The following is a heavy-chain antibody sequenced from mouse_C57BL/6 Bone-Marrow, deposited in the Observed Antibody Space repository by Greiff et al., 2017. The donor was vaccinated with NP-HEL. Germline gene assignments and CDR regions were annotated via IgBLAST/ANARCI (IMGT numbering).Heavy chain of an antibody. CDR1: GYTFTSYG. Sequence: VQLQESGAELARPGASVKLSCKASGYTFTSYGISWVKQRTGQGLEWIGEIYPRSGNTYYNEKFKGKATLTADKSSSTAYMELRSLTSEDSAVYFCAREEAPYYFDYWGQGTTLTVSS. CDR3: AREEAPYYFDY. V-gene: IGHV1-81*01. J-gene: IGHJ2*01. CDR2: IYPRSGNT.